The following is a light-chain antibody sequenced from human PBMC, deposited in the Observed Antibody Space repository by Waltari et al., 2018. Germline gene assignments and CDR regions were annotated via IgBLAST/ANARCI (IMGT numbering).Light chain of an antibody. J-gene: IGKJ3*01. V-gene: IGKV2-28*01. CDR2: LGS. CDR1: QSLLHSNGYTY. Sequence: DIVMTQSPLSLSVTPGEPASISCRSSQSLLHSNGYTYLDWYPQKPGQSPQLLIYLGSNRASGVPDRFSGSGSGTDFTLKISRVEAEDVGVFYCMQALQTPRTFGPGTKVDI. CDR3: MQALQTPRT.